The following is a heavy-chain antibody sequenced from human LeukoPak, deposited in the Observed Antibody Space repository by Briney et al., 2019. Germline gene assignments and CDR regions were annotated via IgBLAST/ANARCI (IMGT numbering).Heavy chain of an antibody. CDR3: ARTGSDYYDSRGYFDY. CDR2: IIPILGIA. CDR1: GGTFNSYA. Sequence: ASVKVSCKASGGTFNSYAISWVRQAPGQGLEWMGRIIPILGIANYAQKFQGRVTITADKSTSTAYMERSSLRSEDTAVYYCARTGSDYYDSRGYFDYWGQGTLVTVSS. V-gene: IGHV1-69*04. D-gene: IGHD3-22*01. J-gene: IGHJ4*02.